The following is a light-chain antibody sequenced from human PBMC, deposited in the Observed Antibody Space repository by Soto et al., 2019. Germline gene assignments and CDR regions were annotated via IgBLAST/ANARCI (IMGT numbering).Light chain of an antibody. CDR3: ASLHGGNNYV. J-gene: IGLJ1*01. Sequence: QSALTQPPSASGSPGQSVTISCAGTSSDVGAFNFVSSYQQHPGKAPKLMIYEVIKRALGVPDRFSGSKSGSTASLTVSGLQAEDEAEYYCASLHGGNNYVFGTGTKLTVL. CDR2: EVI. V-gene: IGLV2-8*01. CDR1: SSDVGAFNF.